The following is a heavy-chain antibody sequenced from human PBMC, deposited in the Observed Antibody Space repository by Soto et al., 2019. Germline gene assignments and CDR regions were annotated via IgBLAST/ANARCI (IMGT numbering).Heavy chain of an antibody. CDR2: IWYDGSNK. Sequence: QVQLVESGGGVVQPGKSLRLSCAASGFTFNIYGMQWVRQAPGKGLEWVAVIWYDGSNKYYADSVKGRFTISRDNSKNTLYLQMNSLRAEDTAVYYCARGHGGVPLWPPDYWGQGTLVTVSS. CDR3: ARGHGGVPLWPPDY. J-gene: IGHJ4*02. D-gene: IGHD5-18*01. V-gene: IGHV3-33*08. CDR1: GFTFNIYG.